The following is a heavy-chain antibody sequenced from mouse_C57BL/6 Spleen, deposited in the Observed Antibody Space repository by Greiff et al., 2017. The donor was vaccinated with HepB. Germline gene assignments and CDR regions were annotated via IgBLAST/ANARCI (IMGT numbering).Heavy chain of an antibody. V-gene: IGHV5-6*01. J-gene: IGHJ3*01. CDR1: GFTFSSYG. Sequence: EVQVVEPGGDLVKPGGSLKLSCAASGFTFSSYGMSWVRQTPDKRLEWVATISSGGSYTYYPDSVKGRFTISRDNAKTTLYLQMSRLTSEDTAMYYCARRGDSSGYLACFDYWGQGTLVTVSA. D-gene: IGHD3-2*02. CDR2: ISSGGSYT. CDR3: ARRGDSSGYLACFDY.